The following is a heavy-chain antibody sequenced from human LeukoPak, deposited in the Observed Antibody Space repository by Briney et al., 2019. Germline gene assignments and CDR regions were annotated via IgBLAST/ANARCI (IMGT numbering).Heavy chain of an antibody. CDR2: IIPIFGTA. Sequence: ASVKVSCKASGGTFSSYAISWVRQAPGQGLEWMGGIIPIFGTANYAQKFQGRVTITADESTSTAYMELSSLRSDDTAVYYCASPRRGDDFSRYFYYGMDVWGQGTTVIVSS. V-gene: IGHV1-69*13. CDR3: ASPRRGDDFSRYFYYGMDV. CDR1: GGTFSSYA. J-gene: IGHJ6*02. D-gene: IGHD5-12*01.